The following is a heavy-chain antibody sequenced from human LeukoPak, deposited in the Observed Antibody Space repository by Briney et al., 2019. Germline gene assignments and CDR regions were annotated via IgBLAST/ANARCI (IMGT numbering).Heavy chain of an antibody. Sequence: PGRSLRLSCAASGFTFSSYAMHWVRQAPGKGLERVAVISYDGSNKYYADSVKGRFTISRDNSKNTLYLQMNSLRAEDTAVYYCARDAEWELPADYWGQGNLVTVSS. CDR1: GFTFSSYA. CDR2: ISYDGSNK. D-gene: IGHD1-26*01. J-gene: IGHJ4*02. V-gene: IGHV3-30-3*01. CDR3: ARDAEWELPADY.